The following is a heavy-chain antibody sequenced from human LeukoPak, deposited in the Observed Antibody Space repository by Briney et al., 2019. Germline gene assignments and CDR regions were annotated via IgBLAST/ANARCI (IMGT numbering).Heavy chain of an antibody. CDR3: ASLVGATSVAAFDI. V-gene: IGHV1-2*02. CDR2: INPNSGGT. J-gene: IGHJ3*02. CDR1: GYTFTGYY. Sequence: RRASVKVSCKASGYTFTGYYMHWVRQAPGQGLEWMGWINPNSGGTNYAQKFQGRVTMTRDTSISTAYMELSRLRSDDMAVYYCASLVGATSVAAFDIWGQGTMVTVSS. D-gene: IGHD1-26*01.